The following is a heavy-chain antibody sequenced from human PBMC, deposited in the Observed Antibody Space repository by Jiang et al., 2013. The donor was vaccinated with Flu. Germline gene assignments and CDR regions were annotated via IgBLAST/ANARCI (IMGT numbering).Heavy chain of an antibody. D-gene: IGHD3-3*01. CDR2: INHGGST. Sequence: LLKPSETLSLTCAVYGGSFSGYYWSWIRQPPGKGLEWIGEINHGGSTNYNPSLKSRVTISVDTSKNQFSLKLSSVTAADTAVYYCARAGSWSGYLWGSWFDPWGQGTLVTVSS. J-gene: IGHJ5*02. CDR1: GGSFSGYY. CDR3: ARAGSWSGYLWGSWFDP. V-gene: IGHV4-34*01.